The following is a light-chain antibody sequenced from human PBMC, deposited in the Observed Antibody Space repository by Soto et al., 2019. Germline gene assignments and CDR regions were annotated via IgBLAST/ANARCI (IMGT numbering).Light chain of an antibody. V-gene: IGLV2-14*01. CDR3: SSYTTSTDYV. Sequence: QSVLTQPASVSGSPGQSITISCTGTSSDIDTYNYVSWYQQHPGKAPKLIIYEVTNRPSGVSNRFSGSKSGDTASLTISGLRAQDEADYYCSSYTTSTDYVLGNGTKVT. J-gene: IGLJ1*01. CDR1: SSDIDTYNY. CDR2: EVT.